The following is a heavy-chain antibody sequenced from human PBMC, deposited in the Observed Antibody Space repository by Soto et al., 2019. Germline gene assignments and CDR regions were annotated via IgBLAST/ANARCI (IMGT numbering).Heavy chain of an antibody. CDR1: GGSVSSGSYY. V-gene: IGHV4-61*01. Sequence: SETLSLTCTASGGSVSSGSYYWSWIRQPPGKGLEWIGYIYYSGSTNYNPSLKSRVTISVDTSKNQFSLKLSSVTAADTAVYYCAREGYSYGYYYYYGMDVWGQGTTVTVSS. J-gene: IGHJ6*02. CDR2: IYYSGST. CDR3: AREGYSYGYYYYYGMDV. D-gene: IGHD5-18*01.